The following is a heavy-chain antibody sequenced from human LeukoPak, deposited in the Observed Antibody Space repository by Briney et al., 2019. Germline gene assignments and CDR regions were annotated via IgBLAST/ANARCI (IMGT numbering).Heavy chain of an antibody. Sequence: SETLSLTCAVSGGSISSSNWWSWVRQPPGKGLEWIGNIYNSANTHYNPSLKTRITMSVDTSKNQFSLKLNSVTAADTGIYYCARHSRSGYIGYENAFDIWGQGTMVTVSS. V-gene: IGHV4-4*02. CDR2: IYNSANT. CDR3: ARHSRSGYIGYENAFDI. CDR1: GGSISSSNW. J-gene: IGHJ3*02. D-gene: IGHD5-12*01.